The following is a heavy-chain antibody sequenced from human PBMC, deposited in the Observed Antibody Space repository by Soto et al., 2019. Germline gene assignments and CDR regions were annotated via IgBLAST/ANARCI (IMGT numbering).Heavy chain of an antibody. J-gene: IGHJ4*02. D-gene: IGHD3-22*01. CDR3: ARGSGYYYWDDY. Sequence: QVQLVQARAKEKKPGASVKVSCKASGYTFTSYAMHWVRQAPGQRLEWMGWINAGNGNTKYSQKFQGRVTITRDTSASTAYMELSSLRSEDTAVYYCARGSGYYYWDDYWGQGTLVTVSS. V-gene: IGHV1-3*05. CDR1: GYTFTSYA. CDR2: INAGNGNT.